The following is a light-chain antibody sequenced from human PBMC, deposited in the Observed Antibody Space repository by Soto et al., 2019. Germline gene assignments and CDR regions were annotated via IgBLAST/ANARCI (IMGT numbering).Light chain of an antibody. Sequence: QSALTQPASVSGSPGQSITISCTGSSSGIGAYNYVSWFQQYPGKAPKLIISEVSNRPSGVSNRFSGSKSGTAASLTISGLQTEDEADYFCFSFTTDWTHVFGTGTKVTAL. V-gene: IGLV2-14*01. CDR3: FSFTTDWTHV. J-gene: IGLJ1*01. CDR1: SSGIGAYNY. CDR2: EVS.